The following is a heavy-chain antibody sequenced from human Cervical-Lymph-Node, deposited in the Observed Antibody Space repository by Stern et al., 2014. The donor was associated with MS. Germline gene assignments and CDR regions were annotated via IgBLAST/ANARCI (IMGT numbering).Heavy chain of an antibody. CDR3: ARGAGWFDP. D-gene: IGHD1-14*01. CDR2: IYYSGST. CDR1: GGSIRSYY. Sequence: QLQLQDSGPGLVKPSETLSLTCTVSGGSIRSYYWRRIRQPPGKGLEWIGYIYYSGSTNYNPSLKSRVTISVDTSKNQFSLKLSSVTAADTAVYYCARGAGWFDPWGQGTLVTVSS. V-gene: IGHV4-59*01. J-gene: IGHJ5*02.